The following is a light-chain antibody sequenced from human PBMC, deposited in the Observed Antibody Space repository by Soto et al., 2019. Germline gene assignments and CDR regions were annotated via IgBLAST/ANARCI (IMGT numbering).Light chain of an antibody. CDR3: QQYDNLPFT. J-gene: IGKJ4*01. Sequence: DIQMTQSPASLSASVGDRVTITCQASQNISNYLNWYQQKPGKAPRLLIYDASTMDTGIPSRFSGSGSGTDFTFTISSLQPEDIATYYCQQYDNLPFTFGEGTKVDIK. CDR2: DAS. V-gene: IGKV1-33*01. CDR1: QNISNY.